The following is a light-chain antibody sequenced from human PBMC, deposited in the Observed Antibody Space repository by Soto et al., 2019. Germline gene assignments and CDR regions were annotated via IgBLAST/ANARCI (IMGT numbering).Light chain of an antibody. CDR3: QQRANWPLT. V-gene: IGKV3-11*01. J-gene: IGKJ4*01. CDR1: QSVRSY. Sequence: EIVLTQSPATLSLSPGERATLSCRASQSVRSYLAWYQQKPGQAPRLLIYDASNRATGIPARFSGSESGTDFTLTISSLEAEDFAVYYCQQRANWPLTFGGGSKVEIK. CDR2: DAS.